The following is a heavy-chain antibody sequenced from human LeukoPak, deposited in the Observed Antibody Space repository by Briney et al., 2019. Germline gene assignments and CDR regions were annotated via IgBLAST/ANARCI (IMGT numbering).Heavy chain of an antibody. CDR2: ISGSGGST. J-gene: IGHJ4*02. D-gene: IGHD2-2*01. V-gene: IGHV3-23*01. CDR1: GFTFSSYA. Sequence: GGSLRLSCAASGFTFSSYAMSWVRQAPGKGLEWVSAISGSGGSTYYADSVKGRFTISRDNSKNTLYLQMNSLRAEDTAVYYCAKDRRYCSSPSCPADYWGQGTLVTVSS. CDR3: AKDRRYCSSPSCPADY.